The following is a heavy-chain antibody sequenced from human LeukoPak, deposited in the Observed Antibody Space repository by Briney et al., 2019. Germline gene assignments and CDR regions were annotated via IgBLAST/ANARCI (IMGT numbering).Heavy chain of an antibody. D-gene: IGHD3-16*01. J-gene: IGHJ4*02. CDR3: ARGIDYVDY. CDR1: GGSISSYY. Sequence: SETLSLTCTVSGGSISSYYWSWIRQPPGKGLEWIGYIYYSGSTNYNPSLKSRVTISVDTSKNQFSLKLSSVTAADTAVYYCARGIDYVDYWGQGTLVTVSS. CDR2: IYYSGST. V-gene: IGHV4-59*01.